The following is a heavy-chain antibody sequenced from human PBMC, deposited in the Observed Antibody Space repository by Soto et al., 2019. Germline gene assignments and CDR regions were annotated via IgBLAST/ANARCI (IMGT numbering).Heavy chain of an antibody. CDR2: IYPGDSDT. V-gene: IGHV5-51*01. D-gene: IGHD3-10*01. CDR1: GYSFTTYW. J-gene: IGHJ6*01. CDR3: ARVDGESHYYYYGVDV. Sequence: PGESLKISCKASGYSFTTYWIGWVRQMPGKGLEWMGVIYPGDSDTRYSPSFQGQVTISADKSISTAYLQWSSLKASDTAMYYCARVDGESHYYYYGVDVWGQGTTVTVSS.